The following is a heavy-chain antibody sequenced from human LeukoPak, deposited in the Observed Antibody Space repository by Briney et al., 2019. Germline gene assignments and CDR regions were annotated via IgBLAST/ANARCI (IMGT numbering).Heavy chain of an antibody. V-gene: IGHV5-51*01. D-gene: IGHD2-15*01. J-gene: IGHJ4*02. Sequence: GESLKISCKASGNSFTSYWIGWVRQMPGKGLEWMGIIYPGDSDTRYSPSFQGQVTFSADKSINTAYLQWSSLKASDTAMYYCARRYCSGSTCYYFDSWGQGTLVTVSS. CDR3: ARRYCSGSTCYYFDS. CDR2: IYPGDSDT. CDR1: GNSFTSYW.